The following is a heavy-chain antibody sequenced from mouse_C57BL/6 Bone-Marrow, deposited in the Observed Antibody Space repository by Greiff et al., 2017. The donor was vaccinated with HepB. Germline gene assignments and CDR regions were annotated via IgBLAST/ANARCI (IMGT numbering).Heavy chain of an antibody. CDR1: GFTFSDYG. CDR2: ISSGSSTI. CDR3: AYYYGSSFLFAY. D-gene: IGHD1-1*01. Sequence: EVKLVESGGGLVKPGGSLKLSCAASGFTFSDYGMHWVRQAPEKGLEWVAYISSGSSTIYYADTVKGRFTISRDNAKNTLFLQMTSLRSEDTAMYYCAYYYGSSFLFAYWGQGTLVTVSA. V-gene: IGHV5-17*01. J-gene: IGHJ3*01.